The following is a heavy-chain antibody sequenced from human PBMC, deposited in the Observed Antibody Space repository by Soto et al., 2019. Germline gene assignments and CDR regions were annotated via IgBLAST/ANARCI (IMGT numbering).Heavy chain of an antibody. D-gene: IGHD4-17*01. V-gene: IGHV1-18*01. J-gene: IGHJ6*02. CDR3: ARGTHGDYLRDYYGMDA. CDR1: GYTFTRYG. Sequence: AAVKVSCKASGYTFTRYGISWVRQAPGQGLEWMGWISAYNGNTNYAQKLQGRVTMTTDTSTSTAYMELRSLRSDDTAVYYCARGTHGDYLRDYYGMDAWGQGTTVTVSS. CDR2: ISAYNGNT.